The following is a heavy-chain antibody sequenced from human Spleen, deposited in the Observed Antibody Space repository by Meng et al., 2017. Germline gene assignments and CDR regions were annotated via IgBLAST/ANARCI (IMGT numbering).Heavy chain of an antibody. CDR3: AREPFGGIIGH. J-gene: IGHJ4*02. CDR1: GYTFNSYD. D-gene: IGHD3-16*02. Sequence: QGQLVQSGAEVKKPGASVKVSCKASGYTFNSYDINGVRQATGQGLEWMGWMNPNSSNAGYAQKFQGRVTMTRNTSISTAYMELSSLRSEDTAMYYCAREPFGGIIGHWGQGTLVTVSS. CDR2: MNPNSSNA. V-gene: IGHV1-8*01.